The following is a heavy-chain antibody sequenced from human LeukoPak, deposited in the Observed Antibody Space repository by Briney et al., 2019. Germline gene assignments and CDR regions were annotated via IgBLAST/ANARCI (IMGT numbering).Heavy chain of an antibody. CDR1: GGSFNGFY. CDR3: ARGLGEGYPDS. Sequence: PSETLSLTCAVHGGSFNGFYWTWMRQAPGKGPEWIGEINHSRGTSYTASLWSRVTISQDTPKNQFSLKLTSVTAADTAVYYCARGLGEGYPDSWGQGTLVIVSS. V-gene: IGHV4-34*01. CDR2: INHSRGT. J-gene: IGHJ4*02. D-gene: IGHD5-24*01.